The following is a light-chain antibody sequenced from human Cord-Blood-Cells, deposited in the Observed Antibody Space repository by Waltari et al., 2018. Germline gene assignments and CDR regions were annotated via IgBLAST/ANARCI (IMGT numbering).Light chain of an antibody. Sequence: TLSLSPGERATLSCRASQSVSSYLAWYQQKPGQAPRLLIYDASNRATGIPARFSGSGSGTDFTLTISSLEPEDFAVYYCQQRSNWPTFGQGTKLEIK. J-gene: IGKJ2*01. CDR1: QSVSSY. CDR3: QQRSNWPT. V-gene: IGKV3-11*01. CDR2: DAS.